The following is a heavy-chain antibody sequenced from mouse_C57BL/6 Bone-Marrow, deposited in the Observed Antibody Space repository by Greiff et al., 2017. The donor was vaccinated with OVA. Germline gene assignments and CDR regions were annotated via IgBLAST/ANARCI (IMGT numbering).Heavy chain of an antibody. V-gene: IGHV5-6*01. CDR1: GFTFSSYG. Sequence: EVHLVESGGDLVKPGGSLKLSCAASGFTFSSYGMSWVRQTPDKRLEWVATISSGGSYTYYPDSVKGRFTISRDNAKNTLYLQMRSLKSEDTAMYYCAGHFYDYGDYWGQGTTLTVSS. D-gene: IGHD2-4*01. CDR2: ISSGGSYT. CDR3: AGHFYDYGDY. J-gene: IGHJ2*01.